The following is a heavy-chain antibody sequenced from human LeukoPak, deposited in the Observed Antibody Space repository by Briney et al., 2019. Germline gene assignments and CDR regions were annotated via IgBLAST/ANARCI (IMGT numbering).Heavy chain of an antibody. Sequence: GGSLRLSCAASGFTVSSNYMSWVRQAPGKGLEWVSVIYSGGSTYYAVSVKGRFTISRDNSKNTLYLQMNSLRAEDTAVYYCARVPIPAATYYYYYMDVWGKGTTVTISS. D-gene: IGHD2-2*01. CDR2: IYSGGST. J-gene: IGHJ6*03. V-gene: IGHV3-66*01. CDR1: GFTVSSNY. CDR3: ARVPIPAATYYYYYMDV.